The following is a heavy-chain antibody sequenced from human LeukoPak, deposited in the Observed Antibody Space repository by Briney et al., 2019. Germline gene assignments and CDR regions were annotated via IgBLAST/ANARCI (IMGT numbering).Heavy chain of an antibody. V-gene: IGHV4-59*01. Sequence: SETLSLTCTVSGGSISSYYWSWIRQPPGKGLEWIGYIYYSGSTNYNPSLESRVTISVDTSKNQFSLKLSSVTAADTAVYYCARSRRDGYGTFQHWGQGTLVTVSS. D-gene: IGHD5-24*01. CDR2: IYYSGST. CDR1: GGSISSYY. J-gene: IGHJ1*01. CDR3: ARSRRDGYGTFQH.